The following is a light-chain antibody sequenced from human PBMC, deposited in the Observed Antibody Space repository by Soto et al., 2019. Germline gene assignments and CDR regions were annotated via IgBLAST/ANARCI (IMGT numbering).Light chain of an antibody. CDR2: WAS. V-gene: IGKV4-1*01. CDR3: QQRSNWPT. Sequence: DIVMTQSPDSLAVSLGERVTINCKSSQSVLYSSNNRNYLAWFQQKPGQPPKLLIYWASTRESGVPDRFSGSGSGTDFTLTISGLQAEDVAVYYCQQRSNWPTFGQGTKVDIK. CDR1: QSVLYSSNNRNY. J-gene: IGKJ1*01.